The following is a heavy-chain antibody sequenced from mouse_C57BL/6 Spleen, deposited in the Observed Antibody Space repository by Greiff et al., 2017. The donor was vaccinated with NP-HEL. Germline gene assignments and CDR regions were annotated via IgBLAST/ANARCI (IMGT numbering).Heavy chain of an antibody. V-gene: IGHV1-53*01. CDR2: INPSNGGT. CDR1: GYTFTSYW. CDR3: ARSDYDYLYFDY. J-gene: IGHJ2*01. Sequence: VQLQQSGTELVKPGASVKLSCKASGYTFTSYWMHWVKQRPGQGLEWIGNINPSNGGTNYNEKFKSKATLTVDKSSSTAYMQLSSLTSEDSAVYYCARSDYDYLYFDYWGQGTTLTVSS. D-gene: IGHD2-4*01.